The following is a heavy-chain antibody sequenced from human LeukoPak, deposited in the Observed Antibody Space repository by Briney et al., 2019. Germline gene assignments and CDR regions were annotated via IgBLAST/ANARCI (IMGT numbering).Heavy chain of an antibody. CDR3: ARTLVGATTAAY. CDR2: IYSVGST. V-gene: IGHV3-53*01. D-gene: IGHD1-26*01. CDR1: GFTLSSNY. Sequence: HRGSPRLSCAHSGFTLSSNYVSCVRQAPRKGLEWVSVIYSVGSTYYAGSVKGRFTISRDNSKNTMYLQMNSVRGEDTAVYYCARTLVGATTAAYWRQGTLVTVSS. J-gene: IGHJ4*02.